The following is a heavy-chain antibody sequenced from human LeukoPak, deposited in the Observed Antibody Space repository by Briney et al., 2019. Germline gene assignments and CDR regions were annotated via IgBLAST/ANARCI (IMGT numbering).Heavy chain of an antibody. CDR1: GFTFSSYA. J-gene: IGHJ4*02. V-gene: IGHV3-30-3*01. CDR3: ARSRGYCGGEAQCDFTY. CDR2: FSDHESGSNE. Sequence: GRSLRLSCAASGFTFSSYAFHWVRQAPGKGLEWVALFSDHESGSNEYYAASVKGRFTISRDNSRKTLSLQMNTLRIEDTAVYYCARSRGYCGGEAQCDFTYWGQGTLVTVSS. D-gene: IGHD2-21*01.